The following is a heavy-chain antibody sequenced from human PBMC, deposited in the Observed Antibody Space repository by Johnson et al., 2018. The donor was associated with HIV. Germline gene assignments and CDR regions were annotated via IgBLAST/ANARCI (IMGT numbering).Heavy chain of an antibody. CDR1: GFTFDDYT. V-gene: IGHV3-43*01. CDR2: ISWDGGST. CDR3: ARSLGVVGAIGKGAFDM. D-gene: IGHD1-26*01. Sequence: EVQLVESGGVVVQPGGSLRLSCAASGFTFDDYTMHWVRQAPGKGLEWVSLISWDGGSTYYADSVKGRFTIARDKSKNSLYLQMNSLRTEDTALYYCARSLGVVGAIGKGAFDMWGQATMVTVSS. J-gene: IGHJ3*02.